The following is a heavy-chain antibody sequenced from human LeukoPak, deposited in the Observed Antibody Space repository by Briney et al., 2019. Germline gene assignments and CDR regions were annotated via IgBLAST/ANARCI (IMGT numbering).Heavy chain of an antibody. D-gene: IGHD1/OR15-1a*01. CDR1: GGSVSSDTYF. CDR3: ASQLGGTTFH. J-gene: IGHJ4*02. CDR2: VYYNGIT. Sequence: TTSETLSLTCTVSGGSVSSDTYFWSWIRQPPGKGLEWIGYVYYNGITNYNPSLKSRVSISLDTSKNQFSLRLNSVTAAETAVYYCASQLGGTTFHWGQGTLVTVSS. V-gene: IGHV4-61*01.